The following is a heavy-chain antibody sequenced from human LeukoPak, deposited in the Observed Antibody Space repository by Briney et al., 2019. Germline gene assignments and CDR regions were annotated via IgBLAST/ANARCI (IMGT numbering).Heavy chain of an antibody. D-gene: IGHD5-18*01. CDR1: GGSFSGYY. J-gene: IGHJ4*02. Sequence: TSETLSLTCAVYGGSFSGYYWSWIRQPPGKGLEWIGEINHSGSTNYNPSLKSRVTISVDTSKNQFSLKLSSVTAADTAVYYCARVDTAMALTFDYWGQGTLVAVSS. CDR2: INHSGST. CDR3: ARVDTAMALTFDY. V-gene: IGHV4-34*01.